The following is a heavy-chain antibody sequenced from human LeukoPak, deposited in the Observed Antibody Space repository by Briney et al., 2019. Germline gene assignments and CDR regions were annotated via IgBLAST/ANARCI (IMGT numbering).Heavy chain of an antibody. CDR2: IYPRDGST. CDR3: ARDQEGFDY. V-gene: IGHV1-46*01. CDR1: GYTFTNNY. J-gene: IGHJ4*02. Sequence: ASVKVSCKASGYTFTNNYLHWVRQAPGQGLEWMGMIYPRDGSTSYAQNFQGRVTVTRDTSTTTVHMELRGLRSEDTAVYYCARDQEGFDYWAQGTVVTVSS.